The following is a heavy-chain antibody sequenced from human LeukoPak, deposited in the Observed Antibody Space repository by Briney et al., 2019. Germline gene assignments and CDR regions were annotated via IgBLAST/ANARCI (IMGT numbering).Heavy chain of an antibody. J-gene: IGHJ4*02. CDR2: ISGSGGST. Sequence: GGSLRLSCAASGFTFSSYAMSWVRQAPGKGLEWVSAISGSGGSTYYADSVKGRFTISRDTSKNTLYLQINSLRAEDTAVYYCAKRAPPNTGWPYYFDYWGQGTLVTVSS. V-gene: IGHV3-23*01. D-gene: IGHD6-19*01. CDR1: GFTFSSYA. CDR3: AKRAPPNTGWPYYFDY.